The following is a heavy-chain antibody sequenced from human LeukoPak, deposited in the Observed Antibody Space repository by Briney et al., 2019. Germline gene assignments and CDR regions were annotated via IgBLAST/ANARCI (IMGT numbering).Heavy chain of an antibody. D-gene: IGHD3-10*01. J-gene: IGHJ4*02. V-gene: IGHV4-59*08. CDR1: GGSISSYY. CDR2: TYYSGST. CDR3: ARRGGGRVGSGSYWYFDY. Sequence: PSETLSLTCTVSGGSISSYYWSWIRQPPGKGLEWIGYTYYSGSTNYNPSLKSRVTISVDTSKNQFSLKLSSVTAADAAVYYCARRGGGRVGSGSYWYFDYWGQGTLVTVSS.